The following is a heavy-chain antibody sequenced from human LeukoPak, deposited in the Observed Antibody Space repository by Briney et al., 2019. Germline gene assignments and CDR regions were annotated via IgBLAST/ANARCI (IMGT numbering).Heavy chain of an antibody. CDR3: ASGYCSSTSCYAGGDYYYGMDV. CDR2: ISSSSSYI. Sequence: GGSLRLSCAASGFTFSDYAMSWVRQAPGKGLEWVSSISSSSSYIYYADSVKGRFTISRDNAKNSLYLQMNSLRAEDTAVYYCASGYCSSTSCYAGGDYYYGMDVWGQGTTVTVSS. J-gene: IGHJ6*02. D-gene: IGHD2-2*03. CDR1: GFTFSDYA. V-gene: IGHV3-21*01.